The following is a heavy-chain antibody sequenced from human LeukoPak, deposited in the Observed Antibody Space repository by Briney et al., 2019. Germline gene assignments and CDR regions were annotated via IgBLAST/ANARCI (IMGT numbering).Heavy chain of an antibody. V-gene: IGHV3-23*01. D-gene: IGHD4/OR15-4a*01. J-gene: IGHJ4*02. CDR3: ARDVDYANPRHDY. CDR1: GFTFSSYG. CDR2: ISGSDGST. Sequence: GGSLRLSCAASGFTFSSYGMSWVRQAPGKGLEWVSAISGSDGSTYYADSVKGRFTISRDNANNLVYLQMNSLRAEDTAVYYCARDVDYANPRHDYWGQGTLVTVSS.